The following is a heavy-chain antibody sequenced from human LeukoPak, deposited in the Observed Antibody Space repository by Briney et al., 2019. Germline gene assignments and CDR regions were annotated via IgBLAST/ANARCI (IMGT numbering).Heavy chain of an antibody. D-gene: IGHD6-19*01. CDR2: ISYDGSNK. V-gene: IGHV3-30-3*01. CDR1: GFTFSSYA. J-gene: IGHJ6*02. CDR3: ARYQIAVAGGVGYGMDV. Sequence: GRSLRLSCAASGFTFSSYAMHWVRQAPGKGLEWVAGISYDGSNKYYADSVKGRFTISRDNSKNTLYLQMNCLRAEDTAVYYCARYQIAVAGGVGYGMDVWGQGTTVTVSS.